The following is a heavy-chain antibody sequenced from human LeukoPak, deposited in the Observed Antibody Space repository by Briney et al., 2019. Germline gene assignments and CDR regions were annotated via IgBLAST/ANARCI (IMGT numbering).Heavy chain of an antibody. CDR3: AGGGTEKIVAVPAAPVR. CDR2: ISGSGGST. V-gene: IGHV3-23*01. J-gene: IGHJ4*02. Sequence: PGGSLRLSCAASGFTFSTYAMSWVRQAPGKGLEWVSAISGSGGSTYYADSVKGRFTISRDNSKNTLYLQMNSLRAEDTAVYYCAGGGTEKIVAVPAAPVRWGQGTLVTVSS. CDR1: GFTFSTYA. D-gene: IGHD2-2*01.